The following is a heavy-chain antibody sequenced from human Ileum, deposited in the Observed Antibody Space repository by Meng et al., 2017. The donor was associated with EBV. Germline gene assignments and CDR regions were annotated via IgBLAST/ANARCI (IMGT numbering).Heavy chain of an antibody. Sequence: LLESVRGPLQPSPTLSLPRTVFGASGSRGMNDGFWIRQPPGKGLEWIVYIYYSGRTYYNPSLESRVTMSVDTSKNQFSLNLNSVTAADTAVYYCARVNGDCFSTICYKGWFDPWGQGTLVTVSS. CDR1: GASGSRGMND. D-gene: IGHD2-2*02. V-gene: IGHV4-30-4*01. CDR3: ARVNGDCFSTICYKGWFDP. CDR2: IYYSGRT. J-gene: IGHJ5*02.